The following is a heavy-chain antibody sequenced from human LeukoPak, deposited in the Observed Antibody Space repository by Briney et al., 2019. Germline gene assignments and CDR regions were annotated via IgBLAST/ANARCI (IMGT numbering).Heavy chain of an antibody. CDR1: GFTFDDYA. CDR3: ARRRYFDY. V-gene: IGHV3-9*01. J-gene: IGHJ4*02. CDR2: ISWNSGSI. Sequence: GRSLRLSCAASGFTFDDYAMHWVRQAPGKGLEWVSGISWNSGSIGYADSVKGRFTISRDNAKNSLYLQMNSLRAEDTAVYYCARRRYFDYWGQGTLVTVSS.